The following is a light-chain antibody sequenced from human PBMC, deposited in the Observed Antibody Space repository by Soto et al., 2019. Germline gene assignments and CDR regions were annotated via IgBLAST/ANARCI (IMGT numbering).Light chain of an antibody. CDR3: QQYSSSPVT. J-gene: IGKJ1*01. V-gene: IGKV3-20*01. CDR2: GAS. Sequence: IVMTQSPATLSVSPGERATLSCRASQSISNNYLAWYQQKPGQAPRLVIYGASSRATGIPDRFSASGSGTDFTLTISRLEPEDFAVYFCQQYSSSPVTFGQGTKVDIK. CDR1: QSISNNY.